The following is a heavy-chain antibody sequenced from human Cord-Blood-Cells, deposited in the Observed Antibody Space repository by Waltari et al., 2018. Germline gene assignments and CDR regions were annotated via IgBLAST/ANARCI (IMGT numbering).Heavy chain of an antibody. Sequence: EVQLVESGGGLVQPGGSLRLSCAASGFTFSSYSMNWVRQAPGKGLEWVSYISSSSSTIYYADSVKGRFTISRDNAKNSLYLQMNSLRAEDTAVYYGARDRPVFFAAAGTGWFDPWGQGTLVTVSS. J-gene: IGHJ5*02. CDR2: ISSSSSTI. V-gene: IGHV3-48*01. CDR3: ARDRPVFFAAAGTGWFDP. CDR1: GFTFSSYS. D-gene: IGHD6-13*01.